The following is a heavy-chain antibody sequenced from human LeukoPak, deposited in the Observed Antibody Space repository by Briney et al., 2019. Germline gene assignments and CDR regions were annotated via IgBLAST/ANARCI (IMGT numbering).Heavy chain of an antibody. V-gene: IGHV3-21*01. J-gene: IGHJ3*02. Sequence: GGSLRLSCVASGFTFSSYSMNWVRQAPGKGLEWVSSISSSSSYIYYADSVKGRFTISRDNAKNSLYLQMNSLRAEDTAVYYCARDYDSSGYYYVAFDIWGQGTMVTVSS. D-gene: IGHD3-22*01. CDR1: GFTFSSYS. CDR2: ISSSSSYI. CDR3: ARDYDSSGYYYVAFDI.